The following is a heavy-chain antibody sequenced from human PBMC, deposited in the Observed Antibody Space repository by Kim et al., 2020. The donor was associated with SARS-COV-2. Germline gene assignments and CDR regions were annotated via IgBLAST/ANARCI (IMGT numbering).Heavy chain of an antibody. J-gene: IGHJ4*02. CDR3: ARDIYHTGFDY. CDR1: GYIFTNFA. V-gene: IGHV1-3*01. CDR2: INAGTGNT. Sequence: ASVKVSCKASGYIFTNFAIQWVRQAPGQRLEWMGWINAGTGNTKFSQQFQGRVTFTRDTSANTVYMELSRLGSEDTAVYDCARDIYHTGFDYWGQGTLVAVSS. D-gene: IGHD2-8*02.